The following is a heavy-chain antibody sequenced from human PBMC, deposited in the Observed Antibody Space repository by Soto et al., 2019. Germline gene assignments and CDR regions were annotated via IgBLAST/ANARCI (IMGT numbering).Heavy chain of an antibody. J-gene: IGHJ4*02. D-gene: IGHD3-9*01. CDR3: ARSGYDILTGYYRAPLDY. CDR1: GGSISSSSYY. V-gene: IGHV4-39*01. CDR2: IYYSGST. Sequence: PSETLSLTXTVSGGSISSSSYYWGWIRQPPGKGLEWIGSIYYSGSTYYNPSLKSRVTISVDTSKNQFSLKLSSVTAADTAVYYCARSGYDILTGYYRAPLDYWGQGTLVTVSS.